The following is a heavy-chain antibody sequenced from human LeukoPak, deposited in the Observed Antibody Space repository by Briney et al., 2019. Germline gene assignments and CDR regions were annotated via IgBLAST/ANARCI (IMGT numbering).Heavy chain of an antibody. D-gene: IGHD6-19*01. CDR1: GFTFSSYW. CDR2: INSDGSST. Sequence: GGSLRLSCAASGFTFSSYWMHWVRQAPGKGLVWVSRINSDGSSTRYADSVKGRFTISRDNAKNTLYLQMNSLRVEDTAVYYCGREAVAGLIDPWGQGTLVTVSS. CDR3: GREAVAGLIDP. V-gene: IGHV3-74*01. J-gene: IGHJ5*02.